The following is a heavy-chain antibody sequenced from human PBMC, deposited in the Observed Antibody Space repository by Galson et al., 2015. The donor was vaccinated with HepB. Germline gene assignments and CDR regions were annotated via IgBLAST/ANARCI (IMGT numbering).Heavy chain of an antibody. V-gene: IGHV3-23*01. Sequence: SLRLSCAASGFTFSSCAMTWVRQAPGKGLEWVSGISSSGAATHYADSVKGRFTISRDNSKNTLSLQMKRLRAEDTAVYYCAKGDSGSYSLSAYWGQGTLVTVSS. CDR1: GFTFSSCA. CDR3: AKGDSGSYSLSAY. D-gene: IGHD1-26*01. J-gene: IGHJ4*02. CDR2: ISSSGAAT.